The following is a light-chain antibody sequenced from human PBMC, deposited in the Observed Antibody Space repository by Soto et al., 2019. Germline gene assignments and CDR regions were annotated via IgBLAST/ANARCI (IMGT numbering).Light chain of an antibody. CDR1: SSDVGGYNH. CDR2: DVT. V-gene: IGLV2-14*01. J-gene: IGLJ1*01. CDR3: TSFTTSTTLV. Sequence: HSLLTHPASVSGSPGQSITISCHGTSSDVGGYNHVSWYQQHPGKAPKLIIYDVTNRPSGISNRFSGSESGNTASLTISGLQAEGEADYYCTSFTTSTTLVFGTGTKATVL.